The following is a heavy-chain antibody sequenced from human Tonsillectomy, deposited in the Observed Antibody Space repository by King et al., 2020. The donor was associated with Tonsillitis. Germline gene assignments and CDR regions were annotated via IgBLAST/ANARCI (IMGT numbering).Heavy chain of an antibody. CDR2: LRRRSSYI. D-gene: IGHD1-20*01. V-gene: IGHV3-21*01. CDR1: GFTFSSSR. J-gene: IGHJ5*02. CDR3: ARDFNLEFDP. Sequence: VQLVESGGGLVKPGGSLRLSCAASGFTFSSSRMTWVRPAPGTVLAWVSSLRRRSSYISYAASVQGRFTISRDNAKNSLDRHMNSLRAEDTAVYYCARDFNLEFDPWGQGTLVTVSS.